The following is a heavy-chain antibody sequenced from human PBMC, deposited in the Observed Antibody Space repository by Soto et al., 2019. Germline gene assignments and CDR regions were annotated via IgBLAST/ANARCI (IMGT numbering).Heavy chain of an antibody. CDR3: AREPYCTNGVCYWGDYFDY. CDR2: ISAYNGNT. Sequence: QVQLVQSGAEVKKPGASVKVSCKASGYTFTSYGISWVRQAPGQGLEWMGWISAYNGNTNYAQKLQGRGTMTTDTSTSTAYMELRSLRSDDTAVYYCAREPYCTNGVCYWGDYFDYWGQGTLVTVSS. CDR1: GYTFTSYG. J-gene: IGHJ4*02. V-gene: IGHV1-18*01. D-gene: IGHD2-8*01.